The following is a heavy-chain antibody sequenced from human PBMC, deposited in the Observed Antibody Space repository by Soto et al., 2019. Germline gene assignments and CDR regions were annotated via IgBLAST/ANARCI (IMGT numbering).Heavy chain of an antibody. D-gene: IGHD2-21*01. Sequence: PSETLSLTCAVSGYSISSGYYWGWIRQPPGRGLEWIGSIYHSGSTYYNPSLKSRVTISVDTSKNQFSLKLSSVTAADTAVYYCARVGVAVKPGPFDYWGQGTLVTVSS. CDR3: ARVGVAVKPGPFDY. CDR2: IYHSGST. CDR1: GYSISSGYY. V-gene: IGHV4-38-2*01. J-gene: IGHJ4*02.